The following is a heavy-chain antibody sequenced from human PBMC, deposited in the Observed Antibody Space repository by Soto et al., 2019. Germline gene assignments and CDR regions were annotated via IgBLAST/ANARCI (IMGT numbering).Heavy chain of an antibody. CDR3: ARDTIVNTDTWFDL. Sequence: QVHLVQSGAEVKKPGASVQVSCKASGYSFTSYGISGVRQAAGQGLEWMAWISGYNGKTRIAPKYQGRLTMTIDTSTSTAYMDLRSLRSDDAAMYYGARDTIVNTDTWFDLWGQGNLVTVSS. CDR1: GYSFTSYG. CDR2: ISGYNGKT. D-gene: IGHD5-18*01. V-gene: IGHV1-18*01. J-gene: IGHJ5*02.